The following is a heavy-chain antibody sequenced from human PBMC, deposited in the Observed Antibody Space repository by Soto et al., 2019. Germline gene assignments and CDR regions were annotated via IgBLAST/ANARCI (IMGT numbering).Heavy chain of an antibody. CDR1: GYTFTSYD. CDR3: ARGGDCSSTSCYPVRYYYMDV. Sequence: ASVKVSCKASGYTFTSYDINWVRQATGQGLEWMGWMNPNSGNTGYAQKFQGRVTMTRNTSISTAYMELSSLRSEDTAVYYCARGGDCSSTSCYPVRYYYMDVWGKGTTVTVSS. J-gene: IGHJ6*03. V-gene: IGHV1-8*01. CDR2: MNPNSGNT. D-gene: IGHD2-2*01.